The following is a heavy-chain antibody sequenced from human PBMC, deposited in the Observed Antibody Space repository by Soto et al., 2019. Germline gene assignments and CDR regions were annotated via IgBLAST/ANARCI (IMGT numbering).Heavy chain of an antibody. CDR1: GFTFSSYW. V-gene: IGHV3-74*01. CDR3: VSDPPGNGFDS. Sequence: EVQLVESGGGLVQPGGSLRLSCVASGFTFSSYWMHWVRQAPGKGLVWVSRISRDGTITTYADSVKGRFTVSRDNAKNTLYLQMSSLRADYTAFYYCVSDPPGNGFDSWGQGTLVTVSS. J-gene: IGHJ5*01. CDR2: ISRDGTIT.